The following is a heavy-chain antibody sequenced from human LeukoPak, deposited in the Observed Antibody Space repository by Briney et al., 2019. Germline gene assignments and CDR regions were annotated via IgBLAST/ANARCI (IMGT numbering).Heavy chain of an antibody. CDR1: GYSFTTYW. D-gene: IGHD6-6*01. V-gene: IGHV5-51*01. J-gene: IGHJ4*02. Sequence: GESLKIPCKGSGYSFTTYWIGWVRQMPGKGLEWMGIIYPYDSDTTYSPSFQGQVTISVDKSISTAYLQWSSLKASDTAMYYCARSDVGLSAARHSPRYWGQGTLVTVSS. CDR3: ARSDVGLSAARHSPRY. CDR2: IYPYDSDT.